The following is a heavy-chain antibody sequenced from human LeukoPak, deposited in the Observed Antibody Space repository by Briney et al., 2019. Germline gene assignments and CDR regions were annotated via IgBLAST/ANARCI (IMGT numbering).Heavy chain of an antibody. D-gene: IGHD5-12*01. CDR1: GFTFSSYS. CDR2: ISSSSSYI. V-gene: IGHV3-21*01. J-gene: IGHJ4*02. Sequence: PGGSLRLSCAASGFTFSSYSMNWVRQAPGKGLEWVSSISSSSSYIYYADSVKGRFTISRDNAKNSLYLQMNSLRAEDTAVYYCARFPLYSGYAASFDYWGQGTLVTVSS. CDR3: ARFPLYSGYAASFDY.